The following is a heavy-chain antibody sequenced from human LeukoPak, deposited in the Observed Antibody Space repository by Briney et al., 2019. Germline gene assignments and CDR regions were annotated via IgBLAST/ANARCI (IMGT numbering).Heavy chain of an antibody. CDR2: ISGSGGST. V-gene: IGHV3-23*01. CDR3: AKGFHYYGDTGYNY. CDR1: GFTFSSYA. J-gene: IGHJ4*02. D-gene: IGHD4-17*01. Sequence: PGGSLRLSCAASGFTFSSYAMSWVRQAPGKGLEWVSAISGSGGSTYYADSVKGRFTISRDNSKNTLYLQMNSLRAEDTAVYYCAKGFHYYGDTGYNYWGQETLVTVSS.